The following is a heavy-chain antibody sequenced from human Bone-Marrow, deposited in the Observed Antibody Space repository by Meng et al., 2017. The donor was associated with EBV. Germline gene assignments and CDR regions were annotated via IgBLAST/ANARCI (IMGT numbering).Heavy chain of an antibody. CDR3: ARVLCGSCYSIDY. Sequence: QVRLVRSVAEVRRPGASCKCAVKAAGHTFTSYDINWVRQATGQGLEWMGWMNPNSGNTGYAQKFQGRVTMTRNTSISTAYMELSSLRSEDTAVYYCARVLCGSCYSIDYWGQGTLVTVSS. V-gene: IGHV1-8*01. CDR1: GHTFTSYD. CDR2: MNPNSGNT. D-gene: IGHD2-15*01. J-gene: IGHJ4*02.